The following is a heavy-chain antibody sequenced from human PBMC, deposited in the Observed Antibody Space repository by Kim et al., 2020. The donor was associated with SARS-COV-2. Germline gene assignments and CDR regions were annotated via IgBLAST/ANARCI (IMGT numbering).Heavy chain of an antibody. J-gene: IGHJ4*02. D-gene: IGHD4-17*01. V-gene: IGHV3-23*01. Sequence: SSTNYACSVRGRFTISRDNPRNTLYLRMNTLRADDTAIYYCVRKYYGDLDFWDQGTLLTVSS. CDR2: SST. CDR3: VRKYYGDLDF.